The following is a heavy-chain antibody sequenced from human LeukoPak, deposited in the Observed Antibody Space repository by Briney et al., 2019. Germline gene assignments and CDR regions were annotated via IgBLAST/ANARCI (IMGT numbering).Heavy chain of an antibody. CDR1: GSTFSRDW. CDR3: ARDPAHTIAFQP. V-gene: IGHV3-7*01. D-gene: IGHD2-21*01. Sequence: PGGSLRLSCAASGSTFSRDWMSWVRQAPGEGLEWVANIKEDGSEQYYVDSVKGRFTISRDNAKKSLYLQMNSLRAEDTAVYYCARDPAHTIAFQPWGQGTLVIVSS. J-gene: IGHJ5*02. CDR2: IKEDGSEQ.